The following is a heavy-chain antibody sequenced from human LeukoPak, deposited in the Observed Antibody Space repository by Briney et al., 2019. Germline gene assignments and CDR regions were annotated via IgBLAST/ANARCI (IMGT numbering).Heavy chain of an antibody. Sequence: ASVKVSCKASGYTFTGYHMHWVRQAPGQGLEWMGWINPNSGGTNYAQKFQGRVTMTRDTSISTAYMELSRLRSDDTAVYYCAPGAAMVGPYYFDYWGQGTLVTVSS. CDR1: GYTFTGYH. CDR2: INPNSGGT. CDR3: APGAAMVGPYYFDY. V-gene: IGHV1-2*02. D-gene: IGHD5-18*01. J-gene: IGHJ4*02.